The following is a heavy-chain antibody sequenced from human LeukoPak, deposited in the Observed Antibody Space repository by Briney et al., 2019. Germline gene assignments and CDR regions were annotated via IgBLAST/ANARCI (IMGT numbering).Heavy chain of an antibody. J-gene: IGHJ4*02. V-gene: IGHV3-48*03. CDR1: GFTFSNYE. Sequence: GGSMRLSCAASGFTFSNYEMNWVRQAPGKGLEWVSYISSRGSPIYYADSVKGRFTISRDNAKNSLYLQMNSLRAEDSAVYYCARDRSCSSTSCSHPGDFDYWGQGTLVTVSS. CDR3: ARDRSCSSTSCSHPGDFDY. CDR2: ISSRGSPI. D-gene: IGHD2-2*01.